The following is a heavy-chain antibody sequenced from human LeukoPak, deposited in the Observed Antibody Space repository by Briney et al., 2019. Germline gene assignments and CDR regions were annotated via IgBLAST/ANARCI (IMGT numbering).Heavy chain of an antibody. CDR2: NSGSGGST. J-gene: IGHJ4*01. V-gene: IGHV3-23*01. CDR1: AFTVSIYA. D-gene: IGHD6-13*01. CDR3: AKDPPIAAAGY. Sequence: QPGGSLRLSCAASAFTVSIYAMSWVRQAPGKGLEWVSANSGSGGSTYYADSVKGRLTIYRDNSKHTLYLQMNSLRADDTAVYYCAKDPPIAAAGYWGQGTLVTVSS.